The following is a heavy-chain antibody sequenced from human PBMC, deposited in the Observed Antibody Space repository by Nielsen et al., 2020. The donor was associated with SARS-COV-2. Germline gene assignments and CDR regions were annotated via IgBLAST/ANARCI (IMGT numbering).Heavy chain of an antibody. D-gene: IGHD1-26*01. Sequence: SETLSLTCTVSGGSISSYYWSWIRQPPGKGLEWIGYIYYSGSTNYNPSLKSRVTISVDTSKNQFSLKLSSVTAADTAVYYCAREGRVGYFDYWGQGTLVTVSS. CDR2: IYYSGST. V-gene: IGHV4-59*01. J-gene: IGHJ4*02. CDR1: GGSISSYY. CDR3: AREGRVGYFDY.